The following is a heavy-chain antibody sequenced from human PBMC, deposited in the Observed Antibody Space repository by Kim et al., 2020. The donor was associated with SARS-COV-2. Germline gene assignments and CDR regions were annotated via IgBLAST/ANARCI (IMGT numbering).Heavy chain of an antibody. J-gene: IGHJ4*02. Sequence: GGSLRLSCTASGFTFSSRWMYWVRQAPGKGLEWVANIEPDGGERNYVDSVKGRFTISRDNAKNSLFLHMDSLRVEDTAFYYCAGDISGSWNYWGQGTLVTASS. D-gene: IGHD3-10*01. V-gene: IGHV3-7*04. CDR3: AGDISGSWNY. CDR1: GFTFSSRW. CDR2: IEPDGGER.